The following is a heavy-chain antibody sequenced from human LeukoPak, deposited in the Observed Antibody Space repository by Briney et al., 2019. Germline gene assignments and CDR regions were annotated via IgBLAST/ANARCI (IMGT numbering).Heavy chain of an antibody. CDR3: ATEPNAYGEYFDY. D-gene: IGHD1-14*01. Sequence: GGSLRLSCAASGLTFSSYEMNWVRQAPGKGLEWVSYISSSGSTIYYADSVKGRFTISRDNAKNSLYLQMNSPRAEDTAVYYCATEPNAYGEYFDYWGQGTLVTASS. CDR1: GLTFSSYE. V-gene: IGHV3-48*03. CDR2: ISSSGSTI. J-gene: IGHJ4*02.